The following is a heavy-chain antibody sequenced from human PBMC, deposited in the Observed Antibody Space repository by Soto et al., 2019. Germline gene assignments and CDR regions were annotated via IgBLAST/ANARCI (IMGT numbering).Heavy chain of an antibody. CDR3: ARASSSSELFDY. J-gene: IGHJ4*02. CDR1: GFTFSSYG. CDR2: IWYDGSNK. D-gene: IGHD6-13*01. Sequence: GGSLRLSCAASGFTFSSYGMHWVRQAPGKGLEWVAVIWYDGSNKYYADSVKGRFTISRDNSKSTLYLQMNSLRAEDTAVYYCARASSSSELFDYWGQGTLVTVSS. V-gene: IGHV3-33*01.